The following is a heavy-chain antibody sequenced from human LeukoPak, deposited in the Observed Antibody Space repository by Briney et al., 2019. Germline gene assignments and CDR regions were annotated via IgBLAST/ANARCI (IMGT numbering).Heavy chain of an antibody. J-gene: IGHJ4*02. V-gene: IGHV3-66*02. Sequence: GSLRLSCAASGLTVSSNYMSWVRQAPGKGLEWVSVIYSGGSTYYADSVKGRFTISRDNSKNTLYLQMNSLRAEDTAVYYCAREHSGSYYYFDYWGQGTLVSVSS. D-gene: IGHD1-26*01. CDR3: AREHSGSYYYFDY. CDR2: IYSGGST. CDR1: GLTVSSNY.